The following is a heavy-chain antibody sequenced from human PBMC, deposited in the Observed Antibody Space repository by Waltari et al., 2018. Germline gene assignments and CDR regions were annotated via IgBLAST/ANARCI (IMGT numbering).Heavy chain of an antibody. CDR2: VDPEDGET. CDR3: ATDIPPDESQIVVLGITKYDAMDV. J-gene: IGHJ6*02. CDR1: GDPLTELS. D-gene: IGHD1-20*01. Sequence: QVQLVQSGPEVRKPGASVKVSCKVSGDPLTELSIHRVRLAPGKGLEWMGGVDPEDGETIYAQKFQGRVTMTEDTSTDIAYMELSSLRSEDTAVYYCATDIPPDESQIVVLGITKYDAMDVWGQGTTVTVSS. V-gene: IGHV1-24*01.